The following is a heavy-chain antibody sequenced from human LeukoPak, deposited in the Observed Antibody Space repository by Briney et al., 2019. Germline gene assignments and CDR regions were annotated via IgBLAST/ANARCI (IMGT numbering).Heavy chain of an antibody. CDR1: GFTFRIYG. D-gene: IGHD5-24*01. CDR2: IGHTGSDI. CDR3: ARATRNGYDY. Sequence: GGSLRLSCAASGFTFRIYGMNWVRQAPGKGPEWASYIGHTGSDIYYADSVKGRFTVSRDNAKNSLYLQMNSLRVEDTAVYCCARATRNGYDYWGQGTLVTVSS. J-gene: IGHJ4*02. V-gene: IGHV3-21*05.